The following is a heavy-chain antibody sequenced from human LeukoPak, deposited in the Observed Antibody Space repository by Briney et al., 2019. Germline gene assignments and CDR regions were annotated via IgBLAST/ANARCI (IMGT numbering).Heavy chain of an antibody. Sequence: GGSLRLSCAASGFTFSSYSMNWVRQAPGKGLEWVSYISSSSSTIYYADSVKGRFTISRDNAKNSLYLQMNSLRAEDTAVYYCAKDDNYIRFLSWGQGTLVTVSS. CDR2: ISSSSSTI. V-gene: IGHV3-48*01. CDR3: AKDDNYIRFLS. CDR1: GFTFSSYS. J-gene: IGHJ5*02. D-gene: IGHD3-16*01.